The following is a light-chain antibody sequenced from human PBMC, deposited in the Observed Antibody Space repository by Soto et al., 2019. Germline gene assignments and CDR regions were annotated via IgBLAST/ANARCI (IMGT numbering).Light chain of an antibody. Sequence: QSALTQPASVSGSPGQSITISCTGTSSDVGGYNYVSWYQQHPGKAPKLMIYEVSNRPSGVSNRFSGSKSGNTASLTISGLQAEDEADYYCSSYTANDNWVFGGGTQLTVL. V-gene: IGLV2-14*01. CDR1: SSDVGGYNY. CDR2: EVS. CDR3: SSYTANDNWV. J-gene: IGLJ3*02.